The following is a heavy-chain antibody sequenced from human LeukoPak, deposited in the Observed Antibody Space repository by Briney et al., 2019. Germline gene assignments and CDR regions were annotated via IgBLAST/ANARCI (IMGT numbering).Heavy chain of an antibody. CDR1: GYSFTSYW. CDR3: ARHCSGGSCYRAAFDI. Sequence: GESLKISCKGSGYSFTSYWIGWVRQMPEKGLEWMGIIYPGDSDTRYSPSFQGQVTISADKSISTAYLQWSSLKASDTAMYYCARHCSGGSCYRAAFDIWGQGTMVTVSS. CDR2: IYPGDSDT. J-gene: IGHJ3*02. V-gene: IGHV5-51*01. D-gene: IGHD2-15*01.